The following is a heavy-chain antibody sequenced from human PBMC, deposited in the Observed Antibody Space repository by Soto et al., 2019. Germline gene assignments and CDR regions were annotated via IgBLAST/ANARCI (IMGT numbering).Heavy chain of an antibody. CDR3: AKSPNFYCSSPNCYKYYFDH. CDR1: GFTFSSYS. Sequence: LRLSCAASGFTFSSYSMNWVRQAPGKGLEWVSSISSSSSYIYYADSVKGRFTISKDNSKNTLYLQMNSLRPEDTAVYYCAKSPNFYCSSPNCYKYYFDHWGQGTRVTVSS. V-gene: IGHV3-21*01. CDR2: ISSSSSYI. J-gene: IGHJ4*02. D-gene: IGHD2-2*02.